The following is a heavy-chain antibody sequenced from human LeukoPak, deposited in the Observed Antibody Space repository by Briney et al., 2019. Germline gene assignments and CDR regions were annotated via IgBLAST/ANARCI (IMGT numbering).Heavy chain of an antibody. CDR2: TSAGGEDK. V-gene: IGHV3-23*01. CDR1: GFVFSNFG. CDR3: AKDVGFCSGDSCSFFDY. J-gene: IGHJ4*02. Sequence: GGSLRLSCAASGFVFSNFGMTWVRQAPGKGLEWVSTTSAGGEDKHYADSVKGRFTISRDNSKNTLYLQMNPLRAEDTALYYCAKDVGFCSGDSCSFFDYWGQGDLVTVSS. D-gene: IGHD2-15*01.